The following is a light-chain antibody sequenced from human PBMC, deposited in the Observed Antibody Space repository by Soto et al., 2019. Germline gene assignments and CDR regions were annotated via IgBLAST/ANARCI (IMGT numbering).Light chain of an antibody. CDR2: DVI. V-gene: IGLV2-14*03. CDR3: SSYTSSSSYV. CDR1: SSDIGAFNH. J-gene: IGLJ1*01. Sequence: QSVLTQPASVSDSPGQSITISCIGTSSDIGAFNHVSWHQQHPGKAPKLIIYDVINRPSGVSNRFSGSKTGNTASLINSGLQAEDEADYYCSSYTSSSSYVFGSGTKVTVL.